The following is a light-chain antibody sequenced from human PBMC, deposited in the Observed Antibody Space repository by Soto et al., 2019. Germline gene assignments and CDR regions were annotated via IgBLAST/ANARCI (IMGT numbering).Light chain of an antibody. CDR1: SSNIGDNP. Sequence: QSVLTQPPSASGTPGQRITISCSGSSSNIGDNPVYWDQQLPGAAPKLLIYINDQRPSGVPDRFSGSKSGTSASLAISGLQPGDEADYYCGTWDNRRSAYVFGTGTKVTVL. CDR2: IND. CDR3: GTWDNRRSAYV. J-gene: IGLJ1*01. V-gene: IGLV1-44*01.